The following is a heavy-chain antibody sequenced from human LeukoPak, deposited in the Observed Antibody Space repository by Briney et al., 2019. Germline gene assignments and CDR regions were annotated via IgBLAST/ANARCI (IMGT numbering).Heavy chain of an antibody. D-gene: IGHD2-15*01. V-gene: IGHV1-69*06. CDR1: GYTFTSYD. CDR2: IIPIFGTA. J-gene: IGHJ4*02. Sequence: GASVKVSCKASGYTFTSYDINWVRQAPGQGLEWMGGIIPIFGTANYAQKFQGRVTITADKSTSTAYMELSSLGSEDTAVYYCASRELWRGGSLDYWGQGTLVTVSS. CDR3: ASRELWRGGSLDY.